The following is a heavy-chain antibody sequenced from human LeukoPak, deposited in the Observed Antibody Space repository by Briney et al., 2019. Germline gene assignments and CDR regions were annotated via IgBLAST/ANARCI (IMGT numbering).Heavy chain of an antibody. CDR1: GFTFSTYG. Sequence: PGGSLRLSCAASGFTFSTYGMHWVRQAPGKGLEWVAVISYDGSNQYYADSVKGRFTISRDNSKNTLYLQMNSLRVEDTAVYYCARDNGIIHDGFLEWLLSGGAFDIWGQGTMVTVSS. D-gene: IGHD3-3*01. V-gene: IGHV3-30*03. CDR3: ARDNGIIHDGFLEWLLSGGAFDI. CDR2: ISYDGSNQ. J-gene: IGHJ3*02.